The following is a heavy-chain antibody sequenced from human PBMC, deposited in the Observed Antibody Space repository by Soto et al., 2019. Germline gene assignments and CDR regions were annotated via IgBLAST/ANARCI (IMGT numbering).Heavy chain of an antibody. CDR2: INHSGST. CDR1: GGSFSGYY. J-gene: IGHJ6*03. V-gene: IGHV4-34*01. Sequence: SETLSLTCAVYGGSFSGYYWSWIRQPPGKGLEWIGEINHSGSTNYNPSLKSRVTISVDTSKNQFSLKLSSVTAADTAVYYCARGLQTGLGYYYYMDVWGKGTTVTVSS. D-gene: IGHD3-16*01. CDR3: ARGLQTGLGYYYYMDV.